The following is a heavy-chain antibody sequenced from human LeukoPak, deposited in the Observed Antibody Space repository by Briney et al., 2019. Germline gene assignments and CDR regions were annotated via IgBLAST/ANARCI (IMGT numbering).Heavy chain of an antibody. Sequence: SETLSLTCTVSGGSISSGSYWWSWIRQPAGKGLEWIGRIYTSGSTNYNPSLKSRVTISVDTSKNQFSLKLSSVTAADTAVYYCARSGSYGTDYWGQGTLVTVSS. V-gene: IGHV4-61*02. CDR2: IYTSGST. CDR1: GGSISSGSYW. CDR3: ARSGSYGTDY. J-gene: IGHJ4*02. D-gene: IGHD1-26*01.